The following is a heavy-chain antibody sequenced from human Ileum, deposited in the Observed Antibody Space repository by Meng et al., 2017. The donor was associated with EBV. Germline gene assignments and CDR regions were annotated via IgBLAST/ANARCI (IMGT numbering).Heavy chain of an antibody. CDR1: GGSVSSDSYH. Sequence: QWQCSGQGMWKPPRPLSFPCSWAGGSVSSDSYHWSWIRQSPGRGLEWIGHTYGSDINYSPSFQSRVTISIDTAKNQLFLKLTSVTAADTAMYYCAYYRVGRGGVGSWGQGTLVTVSS. CDR2: TYGSDI. V-gene: IGHV4-61*01. D-gene: IGHD3-16*01. CDR3: AYYRVGRGGVGS. J-gene: IGHJ4*02.